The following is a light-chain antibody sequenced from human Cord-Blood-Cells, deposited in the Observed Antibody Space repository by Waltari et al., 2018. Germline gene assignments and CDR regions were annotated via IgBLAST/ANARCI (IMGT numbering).Light chain of an antibody. Sequence: AIQMTQSPSSLSASVRDRATITCRASQGIRYVLGWYQQKQGKASKLLIYAASSLQSGVPSRFSGSGSGTDLTLTISSLQPEDFATDYCLQDYNYPWTFGQGTKVEIK. CDR2: AAS. CDR3: LQDYNYPWT. J-gene: IGKJ1*01. V-gene: IGKV1-6*01. CDR1: QGIRYV.